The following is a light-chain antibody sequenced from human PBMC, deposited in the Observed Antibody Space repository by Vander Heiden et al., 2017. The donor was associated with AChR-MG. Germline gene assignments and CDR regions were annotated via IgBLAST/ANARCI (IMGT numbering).Light chain of an antibody. V-gene: IGLV1-40*01. CDR1: SPNSGATYD. Sequence: QSVLTQPPSVSGAPGQRVTISCTGSSPNSGATYDVPWYQQLPGSAPKLLIYDNINRPSGVPDRFSGSKSGSSASLAITGLQAEDEAEYFCQSYDSSLNNPYVFGTGTKVTVL. CDR2: DNI. CDR3: QSYDSSLNNPYV. J-gene: IGLJ1*01.